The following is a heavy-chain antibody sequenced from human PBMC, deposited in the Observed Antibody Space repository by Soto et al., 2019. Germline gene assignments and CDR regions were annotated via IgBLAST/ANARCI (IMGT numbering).Heavy chain of an antibody. J-gene: IGHJ4*02. Sequence: SVKVSCKASGGTFSSYAISWVRQAPGQGLEWMGGIIPIFGTANYAQKFQGRVTITADKSTSTAYMELSSLRSEDTAVYYCAREGSGLGLRYFDYWGQGTLVTVSS. D-gene: IGHD6-19*01. CDR1: GGTFSSYA. CDR3: AREGSGLGLRYFDY. V-gene: IGHV1-69*06. CDR2: IIPIFGTA.